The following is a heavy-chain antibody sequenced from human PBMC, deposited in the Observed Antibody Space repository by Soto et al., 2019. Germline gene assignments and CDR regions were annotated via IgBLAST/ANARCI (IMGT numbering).Heavy chain of an antibody. CDR2: ISAYNGNT. CDR1: GYTFTSYG. V-gene: IGHV1-18*01. CDR3: ARVYGYSSGHHDAFDI. Sequence: ASVKVSCKASGYTFTSYGISCMRQPPGQGLEWMEWISAYNGNTNYAQKLQGRLTMTTDTSTSTAYMELRSLRSDDSAVYYCARVYGYSSGHHDAFDIWGQGTMVTVSS. J-gene: IGHJ3*02. D-gene: IGHD6-19*01.